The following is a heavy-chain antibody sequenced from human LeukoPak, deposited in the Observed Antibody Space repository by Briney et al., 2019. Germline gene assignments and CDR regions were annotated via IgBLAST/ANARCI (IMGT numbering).Heavy chain of an antibody. CDR1: GFTFRNYV. Sequence: GGSLRLSCAASGFTFRNYVIHWVRQAPGKGLEWVSYISSSSSPIYYGDSVKGRFTISRDNVKNSLYLQMNSLRDEDTAVYYCARKCSGGSCWFDYWGQGTLVTVSS. D-gene: IGHD2-15*01. V-gene: IGHV3-48*02. J-gene: IGHJ4*02. CDR2: ISSSSSPI. CDR3: ARKCSGGSCWFDY.